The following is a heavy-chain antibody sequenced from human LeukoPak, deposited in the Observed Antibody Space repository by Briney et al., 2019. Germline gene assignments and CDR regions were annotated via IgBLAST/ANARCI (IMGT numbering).Heavy chain of an antibody. J-gene: IGHJ5*02. CDR2: ISYSGSA. V-gene: IGHV4-59*01. CDR3: ARTHSSSLIWFDP. D-gene: IGHD6-13*01. Sequence: PSETLSLTCTVSDDSISDYYWSWIRQPPGKGLESIGYISYSGSANYNPSLKSRVTISLDTSKNQFSLKLTTVTTADTAVFYCARTHSSSLIWFDPWGQGTLVIVSS. CDR1: DDSISDYY.